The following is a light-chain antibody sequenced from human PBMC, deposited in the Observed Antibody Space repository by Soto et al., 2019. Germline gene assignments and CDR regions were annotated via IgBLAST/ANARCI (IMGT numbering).Light chain of an antibody. CDR3: QQYNNWPLA. CDR2: GAS. J-gene: IGKJ4*01. CDR1: QSVSSN. Sequence: EIVMTQSPATLSVSPGESTTLACRASQSVSSNLAWYQQKPGQAPRLLIYGASITATGIPARFSGSGSGTEFTLTISSLQSEEFEVYYCQQYNNWPLAFGGGTKVEIK. V-gene: IGKV3D-15*01.